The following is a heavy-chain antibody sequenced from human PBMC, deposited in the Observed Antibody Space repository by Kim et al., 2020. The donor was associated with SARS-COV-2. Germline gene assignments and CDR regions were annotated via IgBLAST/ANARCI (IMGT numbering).Heavy chain of an antibody. J-gene: IGHJ5*02. V-gene: IGHV1-58*01. D-gene: IGHD3-10*01. Sequence: KFQERVTITRDMSTSTAYMELSSLRSEDTAVYYCAADRSEWFGESGWFDPWGQGTLVTVSS. CDR3: AADRSEWFGESGWFDP.